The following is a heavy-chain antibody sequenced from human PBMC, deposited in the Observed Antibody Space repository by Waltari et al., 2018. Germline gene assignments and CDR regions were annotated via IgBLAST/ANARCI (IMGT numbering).Heavy chain of an antibody. CDR1: GGSFSGYY. D-gene: IGHD3-22*01. V-gene: IGHV4-34*01. J-gene: IGHJ5*02. CDR2: INHSGST. CDR3: ARRCRTSGYSMPYNWFDP. Sequence: QVQLQQWGAGLLKPSETLSLTCAVYGGSFSGYYWSWIRQPPGRGLEWIGEINHSGSTNYNPSLKSRVTISVDTSKNQFSLKLSSVTAADTAVYYCARRCRTSGYSMPYNWFDPWGQGTLVTVSS.